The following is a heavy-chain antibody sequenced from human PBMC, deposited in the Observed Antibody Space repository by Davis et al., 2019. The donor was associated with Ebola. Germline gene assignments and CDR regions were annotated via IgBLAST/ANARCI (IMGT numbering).Heavy chain of an antibody. Sequence: PSETLSLTCTVSGGSISSSSYYWGWIRQPPGKGLEWIGSIYNSGSTYYNPSLKSRVTISVDTSKNQFSLKLSSVTAADTAVYYCARDSSRVPGRVPLDYWGQGTLVTVSS. CDR2: IYNSGST. CDR1: GGSISSSSYY. V-gene: IGHV4-39*07. J-gene: IGHJ4*02. D-gene: IGHD3/OR15-3a*01. CDR3: ARDSSRVPGRVPLDY.